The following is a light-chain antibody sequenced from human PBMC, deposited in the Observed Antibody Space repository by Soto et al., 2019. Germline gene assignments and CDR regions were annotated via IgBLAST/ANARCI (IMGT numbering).Light chain of an antibody. CDR1: RSNIGRNA. Sequence: QSVLTQPPSVSGTPGKRVTIPCYGTRSNIGRNAVSWYHLLPETAPTPKVVIYNNDQRPSGIPDRFSGSGSGTSASLAISGLQAEDEGDYYCATWDGTFNGWVFGRGTKLTVL. V-gene: IGLV1-44*01. J-gene: IGLJ3*02. CDR3: ATWDGTFNGWV. CDR2: NND.